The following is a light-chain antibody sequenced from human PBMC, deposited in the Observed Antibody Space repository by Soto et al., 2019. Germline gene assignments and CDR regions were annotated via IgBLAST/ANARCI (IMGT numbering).Light chain of an antibody. CDR2: GNT. Sequence: QSVLTQPPSVSGAPGQRVTISCTGSSSNIGAGYDVHWYLQLPGTAPKPPIYGNTNRPSGVPDRFSGSKSGSSASLAITGLQAEDEADYYCQSHDSSLHASVFGTGTKVTVL. V-gene: IGLV1-40*01. J-gene: IGLJ1*01. CDR3: QSHDSSLHASV. CDR1: SSNIGAGYD.